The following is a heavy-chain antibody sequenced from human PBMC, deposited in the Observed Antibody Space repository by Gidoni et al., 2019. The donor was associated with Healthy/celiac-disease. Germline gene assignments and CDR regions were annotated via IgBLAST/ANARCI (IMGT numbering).Heavy chain of an antibody. CDR3: ARDPWLGGSYYFDY. V-gene: IGHV3-74*01. J-gene: IGHJ4*02. CDR2: INSDGSST. Sequence: EVQLVESGGGLVQPGGSLRLSCAASGFTFSSYWRHCVRQAPGKGLVWVSRINSDGSSTSYADSVNGRFTISRDNAKNTLYLQMNSLRAEDTAVYYCARDPWLGGSYYFDYWGQGTLVTVSS. D-gene: IGHD5-12*01. CDR1: GFTFSSYW.